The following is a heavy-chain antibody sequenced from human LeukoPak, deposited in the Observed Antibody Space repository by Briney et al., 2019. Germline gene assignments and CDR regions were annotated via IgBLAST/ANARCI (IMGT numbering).Heavy chain of an antibody. CDR3: ARHDSSNWYQYYFDY. CDR2: INPSGGST. Sequence: ASVKVSCKASGYTFTSYYMHWVRQAPGQGLEWMGIINPSGGSTSYAQKFQGRVTMTRDTSTSTVYMELSSLKASDTAMYYCARHDSSNWYQYYFDYWGQGTLVTVSS. J-gene: IGHJ4*02. D-gene: IGHD6-13*01. CDR1: GYTFTSYY. V-gene: IGHV1-46*01.